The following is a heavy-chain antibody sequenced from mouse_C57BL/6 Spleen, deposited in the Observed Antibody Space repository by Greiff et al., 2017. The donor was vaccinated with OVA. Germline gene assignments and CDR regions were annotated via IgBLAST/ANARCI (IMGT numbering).Heavy chain of an antibody. J-gene: IGHJ3*01. Sequence: EVMLVESGGGLVKPGGSLKLSCAASGFTFSSYTMSWVRQTPEKRLEWVATISGGGGNTYYPDSVKGRFTISRDNAKNTLYLQMSSLRSEDTALYYCASALYYGSNWFAYWGQGTLVTVSA. CDR2: ISGGGGNT. D-gene: IGHD1-1*01. CDR1: GFTFSSYT. CDR3: ASALYYGSNWFAY. V-gene: IGHV5-9*01.